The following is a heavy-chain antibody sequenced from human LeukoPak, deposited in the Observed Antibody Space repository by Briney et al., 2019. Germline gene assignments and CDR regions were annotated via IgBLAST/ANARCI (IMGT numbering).Heavy chain of an antibody. Sequence: PGGSLRLSCAASGFTFSNAWMSWVRQAPGKGLEWVGRIKSKTDGGTIDYAAPVKGRFTISRDDSKNTLYLQMNSLEIEDTAVYYCAAGTGYSDSDYWGQGTLVTVSS. CDR3: AAGTGYSDSDY. D-gene: IGHD3-9*01. V-gene: IGHV3-15*01. CDR2: IKSKTDGGTI. CDR1: GFTFSNAW. J-gene: IGHJ4*02.